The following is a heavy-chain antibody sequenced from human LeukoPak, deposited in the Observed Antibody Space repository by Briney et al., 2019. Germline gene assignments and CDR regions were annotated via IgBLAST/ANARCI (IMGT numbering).Heavy chain of an antibody. V-gene: IGHV4-34*01. CDR2: INHSGST. CDR1: GGSFSGYY. Sequence: PSETLSLTCAVYGGSFSGYYWSWIRQPPGKGLEWIGEINHSGSTNYNPSLKSRVTISVDTSKNQFSLKLSSVAAADTAAYYCARSLHYYDSSGPDYWGQGTLVTVSS. CDR3: ARSLHYYDSSGPDY. J-gene: IGHJ4*02. D-gene: IGHD3-22*01.